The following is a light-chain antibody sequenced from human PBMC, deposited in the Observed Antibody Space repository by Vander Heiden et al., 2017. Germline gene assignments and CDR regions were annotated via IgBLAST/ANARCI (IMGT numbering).Light chain of an antibody. CDR3: CSYAGTYAWA. V-gene: IGLV2-11*01. CDR2: DVN. Sequence: QSALTQPRSVSGFPGQSVTISCTGTSGDVGNYNHVSWSQHHPGKAPKLMIYDVNTRPSGVPDRFSGSESGNTASLTSSGLQADDEADYYCCSYAGTYAWAFGGGTKLTV. J-gene: IGLJ3*02. CDR1: SGDVGNYNH.